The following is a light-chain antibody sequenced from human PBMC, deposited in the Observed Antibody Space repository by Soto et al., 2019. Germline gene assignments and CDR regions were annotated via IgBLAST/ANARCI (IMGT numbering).Light chain of an antibody. J-gene: IGKJ2*01. CDR1: QGISNY. V-gene: IGKV1-8*01. CDR3: QQYYGYPHT. CDR2: AAS. Sequence: AIRMTQSPSSFSASTGDKVTITCRASQGISNYLAWYQQKPGKAPKLLIYAASTLQSGVPSRFSGSGFGTNFTLTISCLQPEDFATYYCQQYYGYPHTFGQGAKLEIK.